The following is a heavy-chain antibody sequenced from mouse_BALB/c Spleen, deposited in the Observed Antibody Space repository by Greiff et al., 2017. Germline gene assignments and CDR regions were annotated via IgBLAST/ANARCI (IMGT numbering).Heavy chain of an antibody. J-gene: IGHJ2*01. CDR1: GFTFSSYA. D-gene: IGHD2-3*01. V-gene: IGHV5-6-5*01. CDR3: ARGPIYDGYYYFDY. CDR2: ISSGGST. Sequence: EVQGVESGGGLVKPGGSLKLSCAASGFTFSSYAMSWVRQTPEKRLEWVASISSGGSTYYPDSVKGRFTISRDNARNILYLQMSSLRSEDTAMYYCARGPIYDGYYYFDYWGQGTTLTVSS.